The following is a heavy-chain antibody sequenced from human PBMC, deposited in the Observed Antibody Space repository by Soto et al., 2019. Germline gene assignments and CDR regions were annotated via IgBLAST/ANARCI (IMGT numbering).Heavy chain of an antibody. CDR3: ARDYTGYDSALDY. CDR1: GGTFSSYA. V-gene: IGHV1-69*13. D-gene: IGHD5-12*01. J-gene: IGHJ4*02. Sequence: ASVKVSCKASGGTFSSYAISWVRQAPGQGLEWMGGIIPIFGTANYAQKFQGRVTITADESTSTAYMELSSLRSEDTAVYYCARDYTGYDSALDYWGQGTLVTVSS. CDR2: IIPIFGTA.